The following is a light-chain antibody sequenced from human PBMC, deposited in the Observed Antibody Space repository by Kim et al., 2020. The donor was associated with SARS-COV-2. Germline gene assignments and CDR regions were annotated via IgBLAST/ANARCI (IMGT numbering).Light chain of an antibody. V-gene: IGKV3-20*01. CDR1: QSVSSGY. CDR3: QQYGSSPYT. J-gene: IGKJ2*01. CDR2: GAS. Sequence: LAPGERAALSCRASQSVSSGYLAWYQQKPGQAPRLLIYGASSRATGIPDRFSGSGSGTDFTLTISRLEPEDFAVYYCQQYGSSPYTFGQGTKLEI.